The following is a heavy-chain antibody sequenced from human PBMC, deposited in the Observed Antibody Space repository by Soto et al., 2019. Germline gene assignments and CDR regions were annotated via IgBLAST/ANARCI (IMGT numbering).Heavy chain of an antibody. D-gene: IGHD6-13*01. J-gene: IGHJ6*03. Sequence: SLTCAVYGGSFSGYYWSWIRQPPGKGLGWIGEINHSGGTNYNPSLKSRVTISVDTSKNQFSLKLSSVTAADTAVYYCARGRGSSSWYYYYYMDVWGKGTTVTVSS. CDR2: INHSGGT. CDR3: ARGRGSSSWYYYYYMDV. CDR1: GGSFSGYY. V-gene: IGHV4-34*01.